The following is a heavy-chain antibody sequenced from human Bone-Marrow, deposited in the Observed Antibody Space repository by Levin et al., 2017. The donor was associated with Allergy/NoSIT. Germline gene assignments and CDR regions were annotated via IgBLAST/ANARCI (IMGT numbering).Heavy chain of an antibody. Sequence: HPGGSLRLSCAVSGSTFSDYAMHWVRQAPGKGLEWVAVISDDGSTKYYAESVKGRFTISRDNSKSTLFLQMNSLRADDTASYYCARQYLWGQGTQVTVSS. CDR3: ARQYL. D-gene: IGHD2-2*01. V-gene: IGHV3-30-3*01. CDR2: ISDDGSTK. CDR1: GSTFSDYA. J-gene: IGHJ4*02.